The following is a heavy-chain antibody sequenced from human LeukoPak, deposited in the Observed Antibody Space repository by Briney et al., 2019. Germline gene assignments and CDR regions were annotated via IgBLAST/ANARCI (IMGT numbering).Heavy chain of an antibody. D-gene: IGHD4-11*01. CDR1: AFSFSAYS. CDR2: ISSSSRTT. CDR3: ARGGLQYQFDY. Sequence: PGGSLRLSCAASAFSFSAYSMNWVRQAPGKGLEWVSYISSSSRTTYYADSVKGRFTISRENAKNSLYLQMNSLRAGDTAVYYCARGGLQYQFDYWGQGTLVTVSS. J-gene: IGHJ4*02. V-gene: IGHV3-48*01.